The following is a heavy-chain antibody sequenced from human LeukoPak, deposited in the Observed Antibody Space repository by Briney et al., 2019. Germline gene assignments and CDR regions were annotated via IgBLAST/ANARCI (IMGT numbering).Heavy chain of an antibody. CDR1: GGSISSYY. Sequence: PSETLSLTCTVSGGSISSYYWSWIRQPPGKGLEWVGYVSYSGSTNYNPSLKSRVTISVDTSKNQFSLKLSSVTAADTAVYYCARQGEVDTAMVHPKDAFDIWGQGTMVTVSS. V-gene: IGHV4-59*08. CDR2: VSYSGST. J-gene: IGHJ3*02. CDR3: ARQGEVDTAMVHPKDAFDI. D-gene: IGHD5-18*01.